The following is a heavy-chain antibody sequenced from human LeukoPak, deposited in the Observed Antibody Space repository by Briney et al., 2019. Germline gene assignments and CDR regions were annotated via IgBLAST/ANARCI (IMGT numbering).Heavy chain of an antibody. J-gene: IGHJ3*02. CDR3: ARGPSCTSTSCYVIGALDI. CDR2: ISYDGSNK. D-gene: IGHD2-2*01. V-gene: IGHV3-30*12. CDR1: GFTFSSYG. Sequence: PGGSLRLSCSASGFTFSSYGMHWVRQAPGKGLEWVAVISYDGSNKYYADSVKGRFIISRDNSKNTLFLQMNSLRVDDMAVYYCARGPSCTSTSCYVIGALDIWGLGTTVTVSS.